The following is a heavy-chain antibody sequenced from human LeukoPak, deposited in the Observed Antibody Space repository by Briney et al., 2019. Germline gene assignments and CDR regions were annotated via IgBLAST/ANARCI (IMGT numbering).Heavy chain of an antibody. Sequence: PGGSLRLSCAASGFTFSSYGMHWVRQAPGKGLEWGAVISYDGSNKYYADSVKGRFTISRDNSKNTLYLQMNSLRAEDTAVYYCAKDSGAYYGSGGYYRSYFDYWGQGTLVTVSS. CDR3: AKDSGAYYGSGGYYRSYFDY. CDR1: GFTFSSYG. V-gene: IGHV3-30*18. D-gene: IGHD3-10*01. J-gene: IGHJ4*02. CDR2: ISYDGSNK.